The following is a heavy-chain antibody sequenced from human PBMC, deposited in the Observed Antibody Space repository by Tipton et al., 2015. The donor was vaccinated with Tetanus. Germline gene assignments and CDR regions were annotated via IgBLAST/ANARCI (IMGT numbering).Heavy chain of an antibody. CDR2: MYSGGDT. J-gene: IGHJ4*02. D-gene: IGHD6-19*01. CDR1: KFSFSRHS. V-gene: IGHV3-53*01. CDR3: VRDGGSSGWLAY. Sequence: SLRLSCAASKFSFSRHSMNWVRQAPGKGLEWVSVMYSGGDTYYVDSVKGRFSISRDNAKNTLYLQMNSLRVEDTAVYYCVRDGGSSGWLAYWGQGPLVTVSS.